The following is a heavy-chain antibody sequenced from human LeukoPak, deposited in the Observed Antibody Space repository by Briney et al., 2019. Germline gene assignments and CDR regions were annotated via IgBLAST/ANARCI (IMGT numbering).Heavy chain of an antibody. Sequence: GGSLRLSCAASGFTFSDYYMSWIRQAPGKGLEWVSYISSSGSTIYYADSVKGRFTISRDNAKNSLYLQMNSLRAEDTAVYYCARDLNYGDYGSRIIGYWGQGTLVTVSS. J-gene: IGHJ4*02. CDR3: ARDLNYGDYGSRIIGY. CDR1: GFTFSDYY. D-gene: IGHD4-17*01. CDR2: ISSSGSTI. V-gene: IGHV3-11*01.